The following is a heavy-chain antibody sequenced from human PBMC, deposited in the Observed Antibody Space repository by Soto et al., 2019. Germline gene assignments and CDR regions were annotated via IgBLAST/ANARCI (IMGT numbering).Heavy chain of an antibody. V-gene: IGHV3-15*01. D-gene: IGHD2-2*01. CDR2: IKSKTDGGTT. Sequence: EVQLVESGGGLVKPGGSLRLSCAASGFTFSNAWMSWVRQAPGKGLEWVGRIKSKTDGGTTDYAAPVKGRFTISRDDSKNTLYLQMNSLKTEDTAVYYCTTDPTQPVPAAKPKSFQHWGQGTLVTVSS. J-gene: IGHJ1*01. CDR1: GFTFSNAW. CDR3: TTDPTQPVPAAKPKSFQH.